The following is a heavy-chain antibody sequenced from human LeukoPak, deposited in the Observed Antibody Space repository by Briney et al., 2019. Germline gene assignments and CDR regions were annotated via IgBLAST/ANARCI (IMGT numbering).Heavy chain of an antibody. V-gene: IGHV3-21*01. CDR1: GFTFNVFH. CDR2: ITSSGTYI. D-gene: IGHD1-26*01. CDR3: ARASGGWDLDY. Sequence: PGGSLRLSCAASGFTFNVFHMNWVRQVPGKGLERISSITSSGTYITYADSIQGRFTISRDNAKNSPYLQMNSLRVDDTALYYCARASGGWDLDYWGHGTLVTVSS. J-gene: IGHJ4*01.